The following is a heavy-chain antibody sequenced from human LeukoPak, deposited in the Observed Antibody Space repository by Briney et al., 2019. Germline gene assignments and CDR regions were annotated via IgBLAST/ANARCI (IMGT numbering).Heavy chain of an antibody. CDR2: IYYSGST. CDR1: GGSISSSSYY. V-gene: IGHV4-39*01. CDR3: ARRYCSDGSCYSSLDF. J-gene: IGHJ4*02. Sequence: SETLSLTCTVSGGSISSSSYYWGWIRQPPGKGLEWIGSIYYSGSTYYNPSLKSRVTISVDTSKNQFSLKLSSVTAADTAVYYCARRYCSDGSCYSSLDFWGQGTLVTVSS. D-gene: IGHD2-15*01.